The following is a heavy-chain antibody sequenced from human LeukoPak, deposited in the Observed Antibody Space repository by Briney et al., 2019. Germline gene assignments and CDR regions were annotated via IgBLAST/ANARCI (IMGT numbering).Heavy chain of an antibody. V-gene: IGHV3-7*03. Sequence: PGGSLRFSSAASGFNFRDHWMDWVRQAPGKGLEWVGHIKTDGSETYYLDSLRGRFSISRDNTNNALYLQMNSLRVEDTAVYYCVKNNGWFHLAQWGQGTLVTVSS. CDR2: IKTDGSET. D-gene: IGHD6-19*01. CDR3: VKNNGWFHLAQ. J-gene: IGHJ4*02. CDR1: GFNFRDHW.